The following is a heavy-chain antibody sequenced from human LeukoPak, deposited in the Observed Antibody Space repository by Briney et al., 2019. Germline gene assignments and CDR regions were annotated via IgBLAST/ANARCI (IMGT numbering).Heavy chain of an antibody. CDR1: GLTFSSYA. J-gene: IGHJ4*02. CDR3: AKGLVVVAATPVDY. V-gene: IGHV3-23*01. D-gene: IGHD2-15*01. Sequence: GSLRLSCAAFGLTFSSYAMSWVRQAPGKGLEWVSAISGSGGSTYYADSVKGRFTISRDNSKNTLYLQMNSLRAEGTAVYYCAKGLVVVAATPVDYWGQGTLVTVSS. CDR2: ISGSGGST.